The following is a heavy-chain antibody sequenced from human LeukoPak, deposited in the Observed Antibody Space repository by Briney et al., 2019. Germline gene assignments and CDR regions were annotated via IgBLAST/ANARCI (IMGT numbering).Heavy chain of an antibody. CDR1: GGSISSYY. CDR3: ARERGVRGRLFDY. CDR2: IYYSGST. Sequence: SETLSLTCTVSGGSISSYYWSWLRQPPGKGLEWIGYIYYSGSTNYNPSLKSRVTMSVDTSKNQFSLKLSSVTAADTAVYYCARERGVRGRLFDYWGQGTLVTVSS. J-gene: IGHJ4*02. V-gene: IGHV4-59*12. D-gene: IGHD3-10*01.